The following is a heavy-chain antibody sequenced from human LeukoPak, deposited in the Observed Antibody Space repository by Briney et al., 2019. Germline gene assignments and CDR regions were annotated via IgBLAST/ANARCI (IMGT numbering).Heavy chain of an antibody. CDR2: ISSSTSNI. V-gene: IGHV3-21*01. Sequence: GGSLRLSCAASGFIFSSYGMSWVRQAPGKGLEWVSSISSSTSNIYYAGSVKGRFTISRDNAKNSLYLQMNSLRAEDTAVYYCARPRGYSYGNIDYWGQGTLVTVSS. D-gene: IGHD5-18*01. CDR1: GFIFSSYG. CDR3: ARPRGYSYGNIDY. J-gene: IGHJ4*02.